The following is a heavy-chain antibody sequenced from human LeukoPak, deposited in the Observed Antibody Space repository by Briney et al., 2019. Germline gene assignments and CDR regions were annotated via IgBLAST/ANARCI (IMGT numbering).Heavy chain of an antibody. CDR3: ARGYSSRLYNWLDP. V-gene: IGHV3-74*01. J-gene: IGHJ5*02. CDR2: ISYDGGDP. CDR1: GFTFSSYW. Sequence: GSLRLSCAASGFTFSSYWMHWVRQAPGKGLVWVSRISYDGGDPSYADSGKGRFTISRDNAKNTLYLQMNSLTAEDTAVYYCARGYSSRLYNWLDPWGQGTLVTVSS. D-gene: IGHD6-13*01.